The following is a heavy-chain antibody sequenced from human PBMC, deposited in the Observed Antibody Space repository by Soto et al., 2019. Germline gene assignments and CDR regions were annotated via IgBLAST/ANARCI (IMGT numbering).Heavy chain of an antibody. CDR2: ISGSGGHT. CDR1: GFTFSNYA. Sequence: PGGSLRLSCAASGFTFSNYAMSWVRQAPGKGLEWVSAISGSGGHTYYPDSVKGRFTISRDNSKNALYMQMNGLRPEDTAVYYCAKDLSRWPHYAFDSWGQGTLVTVSS. J-gene: IGHJ5*01. D-gene: IGHD4-17*01. CDR3: AKDLSRWPHYAFDS. V-gene: IGHV3-23*01.